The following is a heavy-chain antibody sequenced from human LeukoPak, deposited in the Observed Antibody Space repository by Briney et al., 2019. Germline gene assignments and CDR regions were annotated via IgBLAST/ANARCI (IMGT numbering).Heavy chain of an antibody. V-gene: IGHV3-7*01. CDR3: VGHSDY. Sequence: GGSLRLSCAASGFTVSTNYMSWVRQAPGKGLEWVANIKQDGSEKYYVDSVKGRFTISRDNAKNSLYLQMNSLRAEDTAVYYCVGHSDYWGQGTLVTVSS. CDR1: GFTVSTNY. CDR2: IKQDGSEK. D-gene: IGHD3-16*01. J-gene: IGHJ4*02.